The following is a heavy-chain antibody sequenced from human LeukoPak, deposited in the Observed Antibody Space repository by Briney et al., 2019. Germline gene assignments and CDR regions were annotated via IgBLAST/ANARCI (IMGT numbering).Heavy chain of an antibody. V-gene: IGHV3-7*01. D-gene: IGHD3-10*01. Sequence: GGSLRLSCAASGFSLSAYWMTWVRQAPGKGLEWVANINRDGSQKNHVDSVKGRFTISRDNAENSLFLQMNSLTAEDTAVYYCAKEDYYGSGTYPFDSWGQGTLVTVSS. CDR2: INRDGSQK. CDR3: AKEDYYGSGTYPFDS. J-gene: IGHJ4*02. CDR1: GFSLSAYW.